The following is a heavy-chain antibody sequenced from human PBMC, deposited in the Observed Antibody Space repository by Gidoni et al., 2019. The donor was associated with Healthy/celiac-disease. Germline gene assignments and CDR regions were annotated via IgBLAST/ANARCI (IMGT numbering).Heavy chain of an antibody. CDR1: GFTFSSYG. CDR3: ARSHETHFGVVMLNDYYYGMDV. D-gene: IGHD3-3*01. V-gene: IGHV3-33*01. CDR2: IWYDGSNK. J-gene: IGHJ6*02. Sequence: QVQLVESGGGVVQPGRSLRLSCAASGFTFSSYGMHWVRQAPGKGLEWVAVIWYDGSNKYYADSVKGRFTISRDNSKNTLYLQMNSLRAEDTAVYYCARSHETHFGVVMLNDYYYGMDVWGQGTTVTVSS.